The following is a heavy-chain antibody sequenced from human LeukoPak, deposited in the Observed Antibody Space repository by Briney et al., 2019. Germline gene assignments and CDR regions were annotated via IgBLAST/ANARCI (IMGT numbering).Heavy chain of an antibody. Sequence: GASVKVSCKASGGTFSSYAISWVRQAPGQGLEWMGRIIHIFGTANYAQKFQGRVTITTDESTSTAYMELSSLRSEDTAVYYCARDAAYCGGDCYSDAFDIWGQGIMVTVSS. CDR1: GGTFSSYA. J-gene: IGHJ3*02. D-gene: IGHD2-21*02. V-gene: IGHV1-69*05. CDR3: ARDAAYCGGDCYSDAFDI. CDR2: IIHIFGTA.